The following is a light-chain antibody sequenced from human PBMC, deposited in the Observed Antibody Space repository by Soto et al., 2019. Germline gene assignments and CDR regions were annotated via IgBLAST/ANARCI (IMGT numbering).Light chain of an antibody. Sequence: QSVLTQPASVSGSPGQSITISCTGTSSDVGGYNYVSWYQQHPGKAPKLMIYEVSKRPSGVSSRFSGSKSGNTASLTISGLQAEDEADYYCRSYRSSSSFVFGTGTKLTVL. CDR1: SSDVGGYNY. CDR3: RSYRSSSSFV. CDR2: EVS. J-gene: IGLJ1*01. V-gene: IGLV2-14*01.